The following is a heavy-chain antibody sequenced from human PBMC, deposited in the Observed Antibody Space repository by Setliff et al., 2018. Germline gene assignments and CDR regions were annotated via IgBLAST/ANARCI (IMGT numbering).Heavy chain of an antibody. Sequence: GGSLRLSCAASGFTFSSYSMNWVRQAPGKGLEWVSSISSSSSYIYYADSVKGRFTISRDNAKNSPYLQMNSLRAEDTAVYYCARGLNVNAFDIWGQGTMVTVSS. CDR3: ARGLNVNAFDI. CDR2: ISSSSSYI. V-gene: IGHV3-21*01. D-gene: IGHD3-16*01. CDR1: GFTFSSYS. J-gene: IGHJ3*02.